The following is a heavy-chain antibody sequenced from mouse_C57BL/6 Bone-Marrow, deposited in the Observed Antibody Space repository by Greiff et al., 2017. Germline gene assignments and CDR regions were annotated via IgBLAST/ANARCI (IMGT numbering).Heavy chain of an antibody. Sequence: QVQLQQPGAELVKPGASVKLSCKASGYTFTSYWMQWVKQRPGQGLEWIGEIDPSDSYTNYNQKFKGKATLTVDTSSSTAYMQLSSLTSEDSAVYYCASSWAYWGQGTLVTVSA. CDR1: GYTFTSYW. V-gene: IGHV1-50*01. J-gene: IGHJ3*01. CDR2: IDPSDSYT. CDR3: ASSWAY.